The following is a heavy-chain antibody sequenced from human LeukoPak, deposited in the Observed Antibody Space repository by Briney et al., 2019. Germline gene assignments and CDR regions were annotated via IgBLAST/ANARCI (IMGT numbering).Heavy chain of an antibody. CDR2: MYLSGTT. CDR1: GDSINSLDL. D-gene: IGHD2-8*01. J-gene: IGHJ3*02. Sequence: PSETLSLTCTVSGDSINSLDLWSWVRQPPGKGLEWIGEMYLSGTTHSNPSVKSRVTISIDKSENQFSLNLTSVTAADTAVYYCARRFCNDGVCYRSAFDIWGQGTMVTVSS. V-gene: IGHV4-4*02. CDR3: ARRFCNDGVCYRSAFDI.